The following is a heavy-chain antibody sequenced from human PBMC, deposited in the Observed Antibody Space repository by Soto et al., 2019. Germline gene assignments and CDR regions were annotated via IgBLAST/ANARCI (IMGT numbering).Heavy chain of an antibody. CDR2: ISRDGGTK. D-gene: IGHD7-27*01. CDR1: GFTVSTYG. Sequence: QVQLVESGGGVVQPGRSLRLSCAVSGFTVSTYGMHWVRQAPGKGLEWVAVISRDGGTKYYADSVKGRFTISRDNSRKALFLDMNSLRGDDMAVYYCPGEVASGYWGEGTLVTVS. CDR3: PGEVASGY. V-gene: IGHV3-30*03. J-gene: IGHJ4*02.